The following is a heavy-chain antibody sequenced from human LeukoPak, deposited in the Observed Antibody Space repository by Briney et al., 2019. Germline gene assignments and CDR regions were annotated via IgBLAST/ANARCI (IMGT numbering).Heavy chain of an antibody. CDR3: ARVKVGATRWFDP. V-gene: IGHV3-30*02. CDR2: IRSDGSNK. Sequence: GGSLRLSCAGSGFSFSSYGMHWVRQAPGKGLEWMAFIRSDGSNKYYADSVKGRFTISRDNSKNTLYLQMNSLRAEDTAVYYCARVKVGATRWFDPWGQGTLVTVSS. CDR1: GFSFSSYG. J-gene: IGHJ5*02. D-gene: IGHD1-26*01.